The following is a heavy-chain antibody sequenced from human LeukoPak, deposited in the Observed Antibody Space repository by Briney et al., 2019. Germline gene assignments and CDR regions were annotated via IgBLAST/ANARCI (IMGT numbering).Heavy chain of an antibody. CDR1: GFTFSSHG. V-gene: IGHV3-48*01. Sequence: GGSLRLSCAASGFTFSSHGMNWVRQAPGKGLEWISYISPSNTIYYADSVKGRFTISRDNAQNSLYLQMNSLRVEDTAVYYCARVFENAWGQGTLVTVTS. J-gene: IGHJ5*02. CDR3: ARVFENA. D-gene: IGHD3-9*01. CDR2: ISPSNTI.